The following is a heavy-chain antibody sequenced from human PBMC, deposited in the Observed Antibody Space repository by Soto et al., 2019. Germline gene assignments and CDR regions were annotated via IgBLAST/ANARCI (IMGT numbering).Heavy chain of an antibody. CDR2: IFYTGST. Sequence: SETLSLTCTVSGGSISSSSWNWIRQAPGKRLEWIGCIFYTGSTNFNPSLESRVAMSLDTSKNQFSLRLSSVTAADTAVYYCARTPLVWGQGTLVTVSS. CDR3: ARTPLV. CDR1: GGSISSSS. V-gene: IGHV4-59*12. J-gene: IGHJ4*02.